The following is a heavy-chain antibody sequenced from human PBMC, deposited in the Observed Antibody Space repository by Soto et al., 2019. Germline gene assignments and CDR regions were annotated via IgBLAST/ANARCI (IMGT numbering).Heavy chain of an antibody. J-gene: IGHJ4*02. D-gene: IGHD3-10*01. CDR1: GFTFSDHY. V-gene: IGHV3-11*01. Sequence: LILSCAAAGFTFSDHYITWIRHAPGKGLEWVSYISSDAATIYYTDSVKGRFTVSRDNAKNSVYLQMNSLRAEDTAVYYCAGDPYYYASDYWGQGTLVTVSS. CDR2: ISSDAATI. CDR3: AGDPYYYASDY.